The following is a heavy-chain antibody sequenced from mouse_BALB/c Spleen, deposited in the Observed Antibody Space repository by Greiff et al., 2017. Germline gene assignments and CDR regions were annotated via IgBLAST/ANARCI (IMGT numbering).Heavy chain of an antibody. CDR2: IDPANGNT. V-gene: IGHV14-3*02. CDR1: GFNIKDTY. CDR3: ARWSYYGSSYGY. Sequence: EVQLQESGAELVKPGASVKLSCTASGFNIKDTYMHWVKQRPEQGLEWIGRIDPANGNTKYDPKFQGKATITADTSSNTAYLQLSSLTSEDTAVYYCARWSYYGSSYGYWGQGTTLTVSS. D-gene: IGHD1-1*01. J-gene: IGHJ2*01.